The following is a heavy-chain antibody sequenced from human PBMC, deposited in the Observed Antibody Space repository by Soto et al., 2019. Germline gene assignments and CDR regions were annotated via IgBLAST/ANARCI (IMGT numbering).Heavy chain of an antibody. CDR3: ARALIQLWPHYYYGMDV. J-gene: IGHJ6*02. CDR2: IYYSGST. CDR1: GGSISCGDYY. D-gene: IGHD5-18*01. V-gene: IGHV4-30-4*01. Sequence: SETLSLTCTVSGGSISCGDYYWSWIRQPPGKGLEWIGYIYYSGSTYYNPSLKSRVTISVDTSKNQFSLKQTSVTAADTAVYYCARALIQLWPHYYYGMDVWGQGTTVTVSS.